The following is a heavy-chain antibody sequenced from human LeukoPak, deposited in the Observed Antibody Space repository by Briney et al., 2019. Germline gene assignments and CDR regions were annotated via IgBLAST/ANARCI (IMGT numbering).Heavy chain of an antibody. CDR1: GGSISSSSYY. D-gene: IGHD6-13*01. CDR2: IYYSGST. Sequence: PSETLSLTCTVSGGSISSSSYYWGWIRQPPGKGLEWIGSIYYSGSTYYNPSLKSRVTISVDTSKNQFSLKLSSVTAADTAVYYCARGAPRIAAAGQPAEYFQHWGQGTLVTVSS. CDR3: ARGAPRIAAAGQPAEYFQH. V-gene: IGHV4-39*01. J-gene: IGHJ1*01.